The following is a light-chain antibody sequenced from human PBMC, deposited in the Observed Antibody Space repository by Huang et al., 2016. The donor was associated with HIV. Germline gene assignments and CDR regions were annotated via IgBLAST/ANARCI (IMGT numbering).Light chain of an antibody. CDR1: QSVRTK. CDR2: DAS. CDR3: QQYKDWPPWT. V-gene: IGKV3-15*01. J-gene: IGKJ1*01. Sequence: ETVMTQSPATLSVFPGERATLSCRASQSVRTKLAWDQQKPGQAPRLLIYDASTRDNCIAARIRGSGSGTEFNVTISSLQSEDFAVYYCQQYKDWPPWTFGQGTKVEIK.